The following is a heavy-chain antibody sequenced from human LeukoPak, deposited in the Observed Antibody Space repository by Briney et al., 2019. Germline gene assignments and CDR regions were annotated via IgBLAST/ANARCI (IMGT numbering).Heavy chain of an antibody. Sequence: AGGSLRLSCAASGFTFSSYAMHWVRQAPGKGLEWVAVISYDGSNKYYADSVKGRFTISGDNSKNTLYLQMNSLRAEDTAVYYCASPAGRIAVAGTGIQASYWGQGTLVTVSS. J-gene: IGHJ4*02. D-gene: IGHD6-19*01. CDR2: ISYDGSNK. V-gene: IGHV3-30-3*01. CDR1: GFTFSSYA. CDR3: ASPAGRIAVAGTGIQASY.